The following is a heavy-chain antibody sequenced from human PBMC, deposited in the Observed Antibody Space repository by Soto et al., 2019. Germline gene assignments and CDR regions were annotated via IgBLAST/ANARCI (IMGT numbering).Heavy chain of an antibody. J-gene: IGHJ4*02. D-gene: IGHD4-17*01. Sequence: ASETLSLTCAVYGGSFSGYYWSWIRQPPGKGLEWIGEINHSGSTNYNPSLKSRVTISVDTSKNQFSLKLSSVTAADTAVYYCARGGLTTVTTGDFDYWGQGTLVTVSS. V-gene: IGHV4-34*01. CDR1: GGSFSGYY. CDR3: ARGGLTTVTTGDFDY. CDR2: INHSGST.